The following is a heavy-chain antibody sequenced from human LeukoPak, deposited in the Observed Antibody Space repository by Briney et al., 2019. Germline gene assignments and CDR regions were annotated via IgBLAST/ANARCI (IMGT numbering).Heavy chain of an antibody. CDR3: AKGDPFRAGWFDP. V-gene: IGHV4-34*01. CDR1: GGSFSGYY. Sequence: SETLSLTCAVYGGSFSGYYWSWIRQPPGKGLEWIGEISHSGSTNYNPSLKSRVTISVDTSKNQFSLKLSSVTAADTAVYYCAKGDPFRAGWFDPWGQGILVTVSS. CDR2: ISHSGST. D-gene: IGHD6-13*01. J-gene: IGHJ5*02.